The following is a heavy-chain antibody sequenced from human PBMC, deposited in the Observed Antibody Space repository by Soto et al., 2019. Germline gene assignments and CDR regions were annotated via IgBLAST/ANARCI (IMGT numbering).Heavy chain of an antibody. J-gene: IGHJ4*02. Sequence: EVQLVESGGGLVQPGGSLRLSCAASGFTFSSYWMHWVCQAPGKGLVWVSRINSDGSSTSYADSVKGRFTISRDNAKNTLYLQMNSLRAEDTAVYYCAREPIYGDYVYFHYWGQGTLVTVSS. CDR2: INSDGSST. CDR3: AREPIYGDYVYFHY. V-gene: IGHV3-74*01. CDR1: GFTFSSYW. D-gene: IGHD4-17*01.